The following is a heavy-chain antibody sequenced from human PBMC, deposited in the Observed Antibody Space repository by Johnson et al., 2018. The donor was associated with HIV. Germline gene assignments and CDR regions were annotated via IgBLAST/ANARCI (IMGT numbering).Heavy chain of an antibody. CDR1: GFTFSSCA. J-gene: IGHJ3*01. CDR3: AKGSWALWSP. V-gene: IGHV3-23*04. Sequence: VQLVESGGGLVQPGGSLRLSCAASGFTFSSCAMSWVRQAPGKISGSGGSTYYADSVKGRFTISRDNSKNTLYLQMNSLRAEDTAVYYCAKGSWALWSPWGQGTMVAVSS. D-gene: IGHD1-26*01. CDR2: SGSGGST.